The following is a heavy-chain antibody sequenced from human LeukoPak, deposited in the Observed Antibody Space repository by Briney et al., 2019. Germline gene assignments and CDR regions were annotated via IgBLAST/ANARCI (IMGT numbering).Heavy chain of an antibody. D-gene: IGHD2-2*01. CDR1: GYTFTSYD. CDR3: ARLGCSSTSCPLGMDV. CDR2: MNPNSGNT. J-gene: IGHJ6*02. V-gene: IGHV1-8*01. Sequence: ASVKVSCKASGYTFTSYDINWVRQATGQGLEWMGWMNPNSGNTGYAQKFQGRVTMTRNTSISTAYMELSSLRSEDTAVYYCARLGCSSTSCPLGMDVWGQGTTVTVSS.